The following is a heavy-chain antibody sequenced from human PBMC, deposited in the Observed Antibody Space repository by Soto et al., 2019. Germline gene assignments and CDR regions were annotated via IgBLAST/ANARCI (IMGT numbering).Heavy chain of an antibody. J-gene: IGHJ4*02. D-gene: IGHD2-2*01. V-gene: IGHV1-69*09. CDR2: INPLSGIP. CDR1: GGTFVRHV. Sequence: QVQLVQSGAEVKKPESSVKVSCKTSGGTFVRHVISWVRQAPGQGPEWMGKINPLSGIPNYAQKFQDRVTSTADTESSTAYMELSSLRSDDTAVYYCAAPACAATWCSPSHNLDHWGQGTLVTVSA. CDR3: AAPACAATWCSPSHNLDH.